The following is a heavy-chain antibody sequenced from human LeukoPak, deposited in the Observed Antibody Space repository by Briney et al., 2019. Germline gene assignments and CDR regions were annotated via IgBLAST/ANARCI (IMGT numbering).Heavy chain of an antibody. CDR2: INHSGST. V-gene: IGHV4-34*01. D-gene: IGHD6-6*01. CDR3: ARTLLEYSSSFSDY. J-gene: IGHJ4*01. CDR1: GGSFSGYY. Sequence: SETLSLTCAVYGGSFSGYYWSWIRQPPGKGLEWIGEINHSGSTNYNPSLKSRVTISVDTSKNQFSLKLSSVTAADTAMYYCARTLLEYSSSFSDYWGQGTLVTVSS.